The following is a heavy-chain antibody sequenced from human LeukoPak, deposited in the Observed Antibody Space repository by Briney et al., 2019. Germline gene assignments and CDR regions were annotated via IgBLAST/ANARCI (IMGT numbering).Heavy chain of an antibody. J-gene: IGHJ4*02. CDR1: GYTFTSYD. Sequence: GASVKVSCKASGYTFTSYDINWVRQATGQGLEWMGWMNPNSGNTGYAQKFQGRVTMTRNTSISTAYMELSSLRSEDTAVYYCARDFDYVWGSSEYYFDYWGQGTLVTVS. CDR3: ARDFDYVWGSSEYYFDY. V-gene: IGHV1-8*01. D-gene: IGHD3-16*01. CDR2: MNPNSGNT.